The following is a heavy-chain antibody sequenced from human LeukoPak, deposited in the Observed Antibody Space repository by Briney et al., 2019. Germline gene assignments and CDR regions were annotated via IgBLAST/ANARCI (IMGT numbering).Heavy chain of an antibody. J-gene: IGHJ3*02. CDR3: ARGGDEYPDAFDI. CDR2: IWYDGSNK. CDR1: GSTFSSYG. D-gene: IGHD2-2*01. V-gene: IGHV3-33*01. Sequence: PGRSLRLSCAASGSTFSSYGMHWVRQAPGKGLEWVAVIWYDGSNKYYADSVKGRFTISRDNSKNTLYLQMNSLRAEDTAVYYCARGGDEYPDAFDIWGQGTMVTVSS.